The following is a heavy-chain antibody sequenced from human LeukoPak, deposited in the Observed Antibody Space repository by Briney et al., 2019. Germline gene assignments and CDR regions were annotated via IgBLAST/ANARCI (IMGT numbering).Heavy chain of an antibody. CDR2: IYYSGST. Sequence: PSETLSLTCTVSGGSISSYYWSWIRQPPGKGLEWIGYIYYSGSTNYNPSLKSRVTISVDKSKNQFSLKLSSVTAADTAVYYCARHHGSGSYSLYFDYWGQGTLVTVSS. D-gene: IGHD3-10*01. V-gene: IGHV4-59*08. J-gene: IGHJ4*02. CDR1: GGSISSYY. CDR3: ARHHGSGSYSLYFDY.